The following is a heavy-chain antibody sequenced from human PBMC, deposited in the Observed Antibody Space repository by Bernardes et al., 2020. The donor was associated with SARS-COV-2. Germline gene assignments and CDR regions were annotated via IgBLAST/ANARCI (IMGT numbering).Heavy chain of an antibody. CDR1: GDSISSISYY. V-gene: IGHV4-39*01. D-gene: IGHD2-8*02. Sequence: SEPLSLTCTVSGDSISSISYYWAWLLQPPGKGLEWMGSIYYTGSAYYNPSLKNQVTISVDTSENQFSLKVNSATAADTGIYYCAKHRCLTGGTDFWGQGTLVTVTS. CDR2: IYYTGSA. CDR3: AKHRCLTGGTDF. J-gene: IGHJ4*02.